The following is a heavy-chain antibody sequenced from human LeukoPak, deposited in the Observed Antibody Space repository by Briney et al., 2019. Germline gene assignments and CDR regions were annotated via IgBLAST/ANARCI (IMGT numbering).Heavy chain of an antibody. V-gene: IGHV4-59*12. CDR2: IFYSGST. D-gene: IGHD3-22*01. CDR3: ARGPPSDHSSGYYWNY. CDR1: GGSISSYY. Sequence: SETLSLTCTVSGGSISSYYWSWIRQPPGKGLEWIGYIFYSGSTNYNPSLKSRVTISVDTSKNQFSLKLSSATAADTAVYYCARGPPSDHSSGYYWNYWGQGTLVTVSS. J-gene: IGHJ4*02.